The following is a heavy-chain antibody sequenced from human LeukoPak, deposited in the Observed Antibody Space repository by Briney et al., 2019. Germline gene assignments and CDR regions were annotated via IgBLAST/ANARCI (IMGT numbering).Heavy chain of an antibody. J-gene: IGHJ4*02. V-gene: IGHV3-66*01. D-gene: IGHD2-15*01. CDR2: IYSGGST. Sequence: AGGSLRLSCAASEFSVGSNYMTWVRQAPGKGLEWVSLIYSGGSTYYADSVKDRFTISRDNSKNTLYLQMNSLRAEDTAVYYCAGDSGGYSADYWGQGTLVTVSS. CDR3: AGDSGGYSADY. CDR1: EFSVGSNY.